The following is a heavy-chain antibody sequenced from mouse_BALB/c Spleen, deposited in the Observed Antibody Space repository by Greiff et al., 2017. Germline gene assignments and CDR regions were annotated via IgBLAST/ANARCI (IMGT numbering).Heavy chain of an antibody. J-gene: IGHJ2*01. CDR3: ARDDGKGFDY. CDR2: IRNKANGYTT. V-gene: IGHV7-3*02. Sequence: EVKLVESGGGLVQPGGSLRLSCATSGFTFTDYYMSWVRQPPGKALEWLGFIRNKANGYTTEYSASVKGRFTISRDNSQSILYLQMNTLRAEDSATYYCARDDGKGFDYWGQGTTLTVSS. D-gene: IGHD2-1*01. CDR1: GFTFTDYY.